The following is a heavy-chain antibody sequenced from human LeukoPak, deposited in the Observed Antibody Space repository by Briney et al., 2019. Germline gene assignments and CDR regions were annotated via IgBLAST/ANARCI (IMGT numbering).Heavy chain of an antibody. Sequence: TSETLSLTCTVSGGSISSYYWSWIRQPPGKGLEWIGYIYYSGSTNYNPSLKSRVTISVDTSKNQFSLKLSSVTAADTAVYYCARVDSVYYGSGSYSYYFDYWGQGTLVTVSS. CDR3: ARVDSVYYGSGSYSYYFDY. V-gene: IGHV4-59*01. J-gene: IGHJ4*02. D-gene: IGHD3-10*01. CDR1: GGSISSYY. CDR2: IYYSGST.